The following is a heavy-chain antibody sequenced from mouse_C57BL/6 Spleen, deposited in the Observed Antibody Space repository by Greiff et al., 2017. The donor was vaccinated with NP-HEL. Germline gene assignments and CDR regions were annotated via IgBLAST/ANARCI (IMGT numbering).Heavy chain of an antibody. CDR1: GYAFSSSW. CDR3: ARGTYGYMDY. CDR2: IYPGDGDP. J-gene: IGHJ4*01. Sequence: QVQLQQSGPELVKPGASVKISCKASGYAFSSSWMNWVKQRPGKGLEWIGRIYPGDGDPNYNGKFKGKATLTADKSSITAYMQLRSLTSEDYAVYFFARGTYGYMDYWGQGTSVTVSS. V-gene: IGHV1-82*01. D-gene: IGHD2-2*01.